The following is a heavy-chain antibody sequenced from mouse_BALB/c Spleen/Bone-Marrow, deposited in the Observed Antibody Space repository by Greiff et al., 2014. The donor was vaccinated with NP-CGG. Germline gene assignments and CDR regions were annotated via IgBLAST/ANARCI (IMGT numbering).Heavy chain of an antibody. CDR2: INSGGSNT. Sequence: EVMLVESGGDLVKPGGSLKLSRAASGFTFSSYGMSWVRQTPDKRLEWVATINSGGSNTYHLDSVRGRFTLSRDSAKKTLYLQMTSLKSEDTAMYYCSRRGNWDVRRYIDVWGAGTTVTVSS. CDR1: GFTFSSYG. J-gene: IGHJ1*01. D-gene: IGHD4-1*01. V-gene: IGHV5-6*02. CDR3: SRRGNWDVRRYIDV.